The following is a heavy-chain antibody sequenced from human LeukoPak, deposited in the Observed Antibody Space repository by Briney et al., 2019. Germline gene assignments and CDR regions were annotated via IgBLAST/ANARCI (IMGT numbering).Heavy chain of an antibody. Sequence: KISCKGSGYSFTSYWIGWVRQMPGKGLEWMGIIYPGDSDTRYSPSFQGQVTISADKSISTAYLQWSSLKASDTAMYYCARGVLCSGGSCYSASFDYWGQGTLVTVSS. CDR1: GYSFTSYW. V-gene: IGHV5-51*01. CDR3: ARGVLCSGGSCYSASFDY. J-gene: IGHJ4*02. D-gene: IGHD2-15*01. CDR2: IYPGDSDT.